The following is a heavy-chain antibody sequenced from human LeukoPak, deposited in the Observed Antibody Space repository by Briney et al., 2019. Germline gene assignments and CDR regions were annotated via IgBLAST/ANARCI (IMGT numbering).Heavy chain of an antibody. Sequence: GGSLRLSCAASGSTFSDYAIHWVRQAPGKGLEYVSVISGNGGTTYYANSVKGRFTISRDNSKNTVYLQMGSLRAEDMAVYYCARGTGTTDYWGQGTLVTVSS. CDR2: ISGNGGTT. V-gene: IGHV3-64*01. CDR3: ARGTGTTDY. D-gene: IGHD1-7*01. CDR1: GSTFSDYA. J-gene: IGHJ4*02.